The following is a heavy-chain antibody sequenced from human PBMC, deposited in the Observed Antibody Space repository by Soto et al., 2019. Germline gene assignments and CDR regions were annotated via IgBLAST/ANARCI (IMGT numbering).Heavy chain of an antibody. CDR1: GFTFTKFA. CDR2: ISGPGGST. D-gene: IGHD6-19*01. Sequence: GGSLRLSCAASGFTFTKFAMSWVRQAPGKGLEWVAAISGPGGSTNYAESVKGRFTISRDNSKDTVSLQMNSLRVEDTAVYFCAKDRRIAVSHFDFWGQGTLVTVSS. CDR3: AKDRRIAVSHFDF. J-gene: IGHJ4*02. V-gene: IGHV3-23*01.